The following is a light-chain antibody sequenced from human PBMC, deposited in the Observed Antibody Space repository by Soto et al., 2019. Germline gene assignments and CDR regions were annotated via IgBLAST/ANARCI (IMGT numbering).Light chain of an antibody. V-gene: IGLV2-14*01. Sequence: QSALTQPASVSGSPGQSITISCTGTSSDVGGYNYVSWYQQHPGKAPKLMIYDVSNRPSGVSNRFSGSKSGNTASLTISGLPAEEDADYYCSSYTSSSTPVVFGGGTKVTVL. CDR1: SSDVGGYNY. CDR3: SSYTSSSTPVV. CDR2: DVS. J-gene: IGLJ2*01.